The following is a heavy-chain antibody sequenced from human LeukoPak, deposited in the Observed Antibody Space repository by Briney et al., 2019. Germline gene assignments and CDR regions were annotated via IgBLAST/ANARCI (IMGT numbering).Heavy chain of an antibody. CDR3: AKDYGSGSYPWGYFDY. V-gene: IGHV3-23*01. J-gene: IGHJ4*02. D-gene: IGHD3-10*01. CDR2: ISGSGGST. Sequence: GGSLRLSCAASGFTFSSYAMSWVRQAPGKGLEWVSAISGSGGSTYYADSVKGRFTISRDNSKNTLHLQMNSLRAEDTAVYYCAKDYGSGSYPWGYFDYWGQGTLVTVSS. CDR1: GFTFSSYA.